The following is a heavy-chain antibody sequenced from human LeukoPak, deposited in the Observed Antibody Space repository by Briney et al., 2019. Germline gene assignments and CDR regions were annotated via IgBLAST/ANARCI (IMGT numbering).Heavy chain of an antibody. J-gene: IGHJ4*02. CDR3: AKQARRAYYYGSGTYAGSHYFDY. V-gene: IGHV3-30*18. D-gene: IGHD3-10*01. CDR2: ISSDGSHK. CDR1: GFTFSSYG. Sequence: GGSLRLSCAASGFTFSSYGMEWVRQAPGKGLEWVALISSDGSHKSYADSAKGRFTISRDNSKNSLYLQMNSLRTEDTAVYYCAKQARRAYYYGSGTYAGSHYFDYWGQGTLVTVSS.